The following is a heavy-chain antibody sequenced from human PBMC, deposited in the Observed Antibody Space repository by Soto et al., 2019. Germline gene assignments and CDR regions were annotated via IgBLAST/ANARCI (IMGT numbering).Heavy chain of an antibody. Sequence: GASVXVSCKASGYTFTNYHIHWVRQAPEDGLEWMGRINPSGGTTIYAQKFHGRVTMTRDTSTSTVYMELSSLRSEDTAVYYCAREVLIDLNYFDYWGQGALVTVSS. D-gene: IGHD2-21*01. CDR3: AREVLIDLNYFDY. CDR2: INPSGGTT. CDR1: GYTFTNYH. J-gene: IGHJ4*02. V-gene: IGHV1-46*01.